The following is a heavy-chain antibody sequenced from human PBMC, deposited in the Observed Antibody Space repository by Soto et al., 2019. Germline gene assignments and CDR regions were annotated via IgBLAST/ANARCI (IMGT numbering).Heavy chain of an antibody. V-gene: IGHV4-34*01. D-gene: IGHD4-17*01. J-gene: IGHJ4*02. CDR1: GGSFSGYY. Sequence: SETLSLTCAVYGGSFSGYYWSWIRQPPGKGLEWIGEINHSGSTNYNPSLKSRVTISVDTSKNQFSLKLSSVTAADTAVYYCASRSVTTDYWGKETLFTVSS. CDR3: ASRSVTTDY. CDR2: INHSGST.